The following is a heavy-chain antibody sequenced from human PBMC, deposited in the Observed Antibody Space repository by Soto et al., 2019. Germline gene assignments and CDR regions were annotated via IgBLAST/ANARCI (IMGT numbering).Heavy chain of an antibody. CDR2: ISPSGDNI. J-gene: IGHJ4*02. CDR1: GCMFSDSY. D-gene: IGHD3-22*01. CDR3: VTERQWFFDY. V-gene: IGHV3-11*01. Sequence: GSLLLTCIASGCMFSDSYMSWIRQAPGKGLEWISYISPSGDNIHYADSVKDRFSISRDNAKKLLHLQMDSLRVEDTAVYYCVTERQWFFDYWGQGALVT.